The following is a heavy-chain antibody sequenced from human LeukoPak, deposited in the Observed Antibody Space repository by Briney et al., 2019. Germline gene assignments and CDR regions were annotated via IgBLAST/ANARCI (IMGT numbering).Heavy chain of an antibody. V-gene: IGHV3-11*04. CDR3: ARGRGLSSSGSYYFGFGNY. J-gene: IGHJ4*02. D-gene: IGHD3-10*01. Sequence: GGSLRLSCAASGFTFSDYYMSWIRQAPGKGLEWVSYISSSGSTIYYADSVKGRFTISRDNAKNSLYLQMNSLRAEDTAVYYCARGRGLSSSGSYYFGFGNYWGQGTLVTVSS. CDR2: ISSSGSTI. CDR1: GFTFSDYY.